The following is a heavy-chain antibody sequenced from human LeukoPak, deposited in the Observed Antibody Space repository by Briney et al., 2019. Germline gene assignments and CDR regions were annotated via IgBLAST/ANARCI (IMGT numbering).Heavy chain of an antibody. J-gene: IGHJ3*02. V-gene: IGHV3-48*03. Sequence: GGSLRLSCAASGFTFSSYEMNWVRQAPGKGLEWVSYISSSGSTIYYADSVRGRFTIFRDNAKDSVYLQMNSLRAEDTALYYCARDRGVVVVAFDIWGQGTMVTVSS. CDR3: ARDRGVVVVAFDI. D-gene: IGHD3-22*01. CDR2: ISSSGSTI. CDR1: GFTFSSYE.